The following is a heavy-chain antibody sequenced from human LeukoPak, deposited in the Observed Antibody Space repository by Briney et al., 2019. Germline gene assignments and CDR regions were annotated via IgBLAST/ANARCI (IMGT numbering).Heavy chain of an antibody. J-gene: IGHJ4*02. Sequence: ASVKVSCKASGNTFTRYYMHWVRQAPGQGLEWMGIIKPSGGSTSYAQKFQGRVTTTTDTSTSTAYMELRSLRSDDTAVYYCARDRGDYYGSGSYYKHFDYWGQGTLVTVSS. CDR2: IKPSGGST. CDR1: GNTFTRYY. V-gene: IGHV1-46*01. CDR3: ARDRGDYYGSGSYYKHFDY. D-gene: IGHD3-10*01.